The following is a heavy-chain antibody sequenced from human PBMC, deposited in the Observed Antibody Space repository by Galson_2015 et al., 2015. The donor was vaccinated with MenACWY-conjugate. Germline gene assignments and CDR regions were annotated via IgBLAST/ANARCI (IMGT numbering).Heavy chain of an antibody. CDR1: GDSISRGGYY. CDR2: IYYSGTT. D-gene: IGHD5-18*01. J-gene: IGHJ6*02. V-gene: IGHV4-31*03. Sequence: TLSLTCTVSGDSISRGGYYFTWIRQHPGKGLEWIGSIYYSGTTYYNPSLKSRVTISVDTSKNQLSLKLTFVTVADTAVYYCARDGTAMSPYYYYGMDVWGRGTTVTVSS. CDR3: ARDGTAMSPYYYYGMDV.